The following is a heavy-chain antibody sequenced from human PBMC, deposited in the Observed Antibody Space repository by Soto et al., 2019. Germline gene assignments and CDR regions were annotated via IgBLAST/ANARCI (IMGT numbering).Heavy chain of an antibody. J-gene: IGHJ4*02. CDR2: IYAGDSDT. Sequence: RGESLKISCKGSGYNFVSYWIGWVRQRPGKGLEWMGIIYAGDSDTRYSPSFQGQVIISTDKSISTAYLQWSSLKASDTAMYYCTRGGYGGSPVDSWGQGTLVTVSS. CDR3: TRGGYGGSPVDS. V-gene: IGHV5-51*01. D-gene: IGHD4-17*01. CDR1: GYNFVSYW.